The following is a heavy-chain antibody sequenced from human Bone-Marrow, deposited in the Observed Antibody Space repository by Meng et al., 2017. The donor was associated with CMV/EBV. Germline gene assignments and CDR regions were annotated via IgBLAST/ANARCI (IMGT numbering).Heavy chain of an antibody. Sequence: YTFTSDGISWGRQSRGQGREWMGWISAYNGNTNYAQKLQGRVTMTTDTSTSTAYMELRSLRSDDTAVYYCARAPPEDYDSSGYSFDPWGQGTLVTVSS. J-gene: IGHJ5*02. V-gene: IGHV1-18*01. CDR1: YTFTSDG. D-gene: IGHD3-22*01. CDR2: ISAYNGNT. CDR3: ARAPPEDYDSSGYSFDP.